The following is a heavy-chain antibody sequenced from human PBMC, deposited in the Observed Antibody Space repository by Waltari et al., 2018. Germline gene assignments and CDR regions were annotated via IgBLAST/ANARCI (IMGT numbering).Heavy chain of an antibody. V-gene: IGHV3-53*01. CDR3: ARDLPQLEPHGMDV. CDR1: GFTVSSNY. CDR2: IYSGGST. D-gene: IGHD6-6*01. J-gene: IGHJ6*02. Sequence: EMQLVESGGGLIQPGGSLRLSCAASGFTVSSNYMSWVRQAPGKGLEWVSVIYSGGSTYYADSVKGRFTISRDNSKNTLYLQMNSLRAEDTAVYYCARDLPQLEPHGMDVWGQGTTVTVSS.